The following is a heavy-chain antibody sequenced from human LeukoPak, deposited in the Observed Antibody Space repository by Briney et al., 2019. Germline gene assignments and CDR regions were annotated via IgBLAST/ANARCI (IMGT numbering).Heavy chain of an antibody. D-gene: IGHD5-18*01. Sequence: SGGSLRLSCAASGFTFSSYAMHWVRQAPGKGLEWVAVISYDGSNKYYADSVKGRFTISRDNSKNTLYLQMNSLRDEDTAVYYCARGGSGYSYGKIDSWGQGILVTVSS. V-gene: IGHV3-30*04. CDR2: ISYDGSNK. J-gene: IGHJ4*02. CDR3: ARGGSGYSYGKIDS. CDR1: GFTFSSYA.